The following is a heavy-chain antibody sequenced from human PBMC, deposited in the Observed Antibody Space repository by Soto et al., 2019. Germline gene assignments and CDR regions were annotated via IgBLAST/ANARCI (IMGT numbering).Heavy chain of an antibody. Sequence: EEQLVESGGGLIKPGGSLRLSCVVSGFTFSDYTLNWVRQAPGRGLEWVSSISTTSSDIYYADSVKGRFTISRDNAKNSLYLHMDSLTAADTAVYYCTRAASTAHKPLYFYYYMDVWGKGTTVTVSS. D-gene: IGHD2-15*01. J-gene: IGHJ6*03. CDR1: GFTFSDYT. V-gene: IGHV3-21*01. CDR2: ISTTSSDI. CDR3: TRAASTAHKPLYFYYYMDV.